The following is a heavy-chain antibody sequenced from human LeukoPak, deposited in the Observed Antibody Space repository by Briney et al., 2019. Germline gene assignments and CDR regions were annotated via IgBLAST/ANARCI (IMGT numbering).Heavy chain of an antibody. J-gene: IGHJ4*02. CDR3: ARLPGIAAV. Sequence: SETLSLTCTVSGGSTSRYYWSWIRQPPGKRLEWHGYIYYSGSTTYNPSLKSRLTMSVDTSKNQISLKLISLTAADTAVYYCARLPGIAAVWGQGTLVAVSS. V-gene: IGHV4-59*08. CDR2: IYYSGST. CDR1: GGSTSRYY. D-gene: IGHD6-13*01.